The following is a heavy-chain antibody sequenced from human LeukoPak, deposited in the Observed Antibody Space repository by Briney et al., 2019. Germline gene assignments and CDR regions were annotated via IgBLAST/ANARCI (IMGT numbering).Heavy chain of an antibody. J-gene: IGHJ4*02. D-gene: IGHD1-1*01. Sequence: GGSLRLSCAASGFTFSDNYMTWVRLAPGKGLEWLSYISGNGGVIQYADSVKGRFTISRDNAKNLLYLQMDSLRVEDTAIYYCARDPRTVRIWGQGTLVTVSS. CDR3: ARDPRTVRI. V-gene: IGHV3-11*04. CDR2: ISGNGGVI. CDR1: GFTFSDNY.